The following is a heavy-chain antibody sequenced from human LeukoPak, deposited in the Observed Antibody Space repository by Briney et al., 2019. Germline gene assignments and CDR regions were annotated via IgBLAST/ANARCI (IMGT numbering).Heavy chain of an antibody. CDR1: GGSFSGYY. CDR3: AREVRYYYDSSGYYYFDY. V-gene: IGHV4-31*11. CDR2: IYYSGST. J-gene: IGHJ4*02. D-gene: IGHD3-22*01. Sequence: SETLSLTCAVYGGSFSGYYWSWIRQHPGKGLEWIGYIYYSGSTYYNPSLKSRVTISVDTSKNQFSLKLSSVTAADTAVYYCAREVRYYYDSSGYYYFDYWGQGTLVTVSS.